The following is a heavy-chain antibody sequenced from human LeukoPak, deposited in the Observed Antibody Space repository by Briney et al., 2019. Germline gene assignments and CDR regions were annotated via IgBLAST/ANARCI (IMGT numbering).Heavy chain of an antibody. V-gene: IGHV3-30*02. J-gene: IGHJ4*02. CDR3: AKAFGVVIFSADY. CDR2: IRYDGSNK. Sequence: GGSLRLSCAASGFTFSSYGMHSVRQAPGKGLEWVVFIRYDGSNKYYADSVKGRFTISRDNSKNTLYLQMNSLRAEDTAVYYCAKAFGVVIFSADYWGQGTLVTVSS. CDR1: GFTFSSYG. D-gene: IGHD3-3*01.